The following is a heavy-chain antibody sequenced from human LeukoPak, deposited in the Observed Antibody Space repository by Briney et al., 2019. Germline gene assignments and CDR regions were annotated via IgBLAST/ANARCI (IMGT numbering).Heavy chain of an antibody. CDR1: GGSISSYY. D-gene: IGHD3-16*02. J-gene: IGHJ6*02. CDR3: ARSVIPDYYGMDV. V-gene: IGHV4-59*01. Sequence: PSETLSLTCTVSGGSISSYYWTWIRQPPGKGLGLEWIGYIYYSGGTNYNPSLKSRVTISVDTSKNQFSLKLSSVTAADTAVYYCARSVIPDYYGMDVWGQGTTVTVSS. CDR2: IYYSGGT.